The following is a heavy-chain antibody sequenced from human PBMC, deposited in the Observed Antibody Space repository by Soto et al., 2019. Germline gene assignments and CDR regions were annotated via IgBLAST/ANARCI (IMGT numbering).Heavy chain of an antibody. J-gene: IGHJ4*02. CDR2: VYYRGRS. CDR3: VSQRTSVLTQAYFDY. V-gene: IGHV4-39*01. CDR1: GGSVSNSNYY. Sequence: SETLSLTCTVSGGSVSNSNYYWGWIRQSPGKGLEWIGSVYYRGRSYSKSSVKSRVTISVDTSKNQFSLNLNSVTASDTAVYYCVSQRTSVLTQAYFDYWGPGAMVTVSS. D-gene: IGHD2-8*01.